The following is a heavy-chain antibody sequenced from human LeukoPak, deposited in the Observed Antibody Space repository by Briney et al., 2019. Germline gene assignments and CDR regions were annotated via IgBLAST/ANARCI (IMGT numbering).Heavy chain of an antibody. CDR3: ARESGSMVRGDKDFDY. J-gene: IGHJ4*02. D-gene: IGHD3-10*01. Sequence: ASVKVSCKASGYTFTSYYMHWVRQAPGQGLEWMGIINPSGGSTSYAQKFQGRVTMTRDTSTSTVYMELSSLRSEDTAVYCCARESGSMVRGDKDFDYWGQGTLVTVSS. CDR1: GYTFTSYY. CDR2: INPSGGST. V-gene: IGHV1-46*01.